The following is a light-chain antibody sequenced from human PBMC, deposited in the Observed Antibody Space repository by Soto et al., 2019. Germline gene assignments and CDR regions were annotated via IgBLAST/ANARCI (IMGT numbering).Light chain of an antibody. CDR2: EVS. Sequence: QSALTQPPSASGSPGQSVTISCTGTRSDIGGYNYVSWYQHQPGKAPKLMIYEVSNRPSGVSNRFSGSKSGYTASLTISGLQAEDEADYYCNSHTSSGFRVFGTGTKLTVL. J-gene: IGLJ1*01. V-gene: IGLV2-14*01. CDR3: NSHTSSGFRV. CDR1: RSDIGGYNY.